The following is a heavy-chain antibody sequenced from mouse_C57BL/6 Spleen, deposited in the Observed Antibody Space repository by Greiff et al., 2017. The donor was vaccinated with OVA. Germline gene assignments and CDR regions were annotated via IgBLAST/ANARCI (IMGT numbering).Heavy chain of an antibody. CDR1: GYSFTGYY. CDR3: ARRAYGSSYDY. CDR2: INPSTGGT. D-gene: IGHD1-1*01. J-gene: IGHJ2*01. V-gene: IGHV1-42*01. Sequence: EVQLQQSGPELVKPGASVKISCKASGYSFTGYYMNWVKQSPEKSLEWIGEINPSTGGTTYNQKFKAKATLTVDKSSSTAYMQLKSLTSEDSAVYYCARRAYGSSYDYWGQGTTLTVSS.